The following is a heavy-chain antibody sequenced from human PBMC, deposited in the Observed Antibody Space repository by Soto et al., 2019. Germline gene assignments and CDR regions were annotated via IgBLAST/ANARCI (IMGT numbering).Heavy chain of an antibody. CDR1: GFIFKNYA. V-gene: IGHV3-30*04. Sequence: QVQLVESGGGVVQPGRSLRLSCAGSGFIFKNYALNWVRQAPGKGLEWVASITRDGYNKYYADSVKGRFTISRDNSRDTLSLQMTVLTIEDSSVYYCKKSSGGSSSVGMDYWGQGTRVTVSS. D-gene: IGHD6-6*01. CDR3: KKSSGGSSSVGMDY. CDR2: ITRDGYNK. J-gene: IGHJ4*02.